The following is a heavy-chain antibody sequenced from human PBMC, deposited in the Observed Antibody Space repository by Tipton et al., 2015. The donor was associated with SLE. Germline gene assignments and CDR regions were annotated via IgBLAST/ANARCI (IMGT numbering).Heavy chain of an antibody. CDR2: ISYDGSNK. CDR3: ARGPTIFGVDS. Sequence: SLRLSCAASGFTFSSYAMHWVRQAPGKGLEWVAVISYDGSNKYYADSVKGRFTISRDNSKNTLYLQMNSLRAEDTAVYYCARGPTIFGVDSWGQGTLVTVSS. J-gene: IGHJ4*02. D-gene: IGHD3-3*01. CDR1: GFTFSSYA. V-gene: IGHV3-30-3*01.